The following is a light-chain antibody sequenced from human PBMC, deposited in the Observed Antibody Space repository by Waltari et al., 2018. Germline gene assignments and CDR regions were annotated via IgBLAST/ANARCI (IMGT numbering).Light chain of an antibody. J-gene: IGLJ2*01. CDR1: SSNIGSNY. Sequence: QSVLTQPPSASGAPGQSVTISCSGSSSNIGSNYVSWYQQLPGTAPKLLIYYSNQRPSGVPDRFSGSKSGTSASLAITGLRSEDEADYYCAAWDNSLSSPVFGGGTRLTVL. CDR3: AAWDNSLSSPV. CDR2: YSN. V-gene: IGLV1-47*02.